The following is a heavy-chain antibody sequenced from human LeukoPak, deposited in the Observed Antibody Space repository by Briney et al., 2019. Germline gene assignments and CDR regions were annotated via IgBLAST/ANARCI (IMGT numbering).Heavy chain of an antibody. D-gene: IGHD1/OR15-1a*01. J-gene: IGHJ5*02. CDR2: MNPDSGNT. CDR1: GYTFTNYD. Sequence: ASVKVSCKASGYTFTNYDINWVRQATGQGLEWMGWMNPDSGNTGCTQKFQGRVTMTGNTSIGTAYMELSSLRSEDTAFYYCARAMNWDIYRFDPWGQGTLVTVSS. V-gene: IGHV1-8*01. CDR3: ARAMNWDIYRFDP.